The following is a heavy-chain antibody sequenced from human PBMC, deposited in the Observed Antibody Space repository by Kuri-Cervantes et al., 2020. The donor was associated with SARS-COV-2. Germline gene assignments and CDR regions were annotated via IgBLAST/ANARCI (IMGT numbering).Heavy chain of an antibody. CDR2: ISSSGSTI. J-gene: IGHJ1*01. CDR3: ARAQNTYGSGSYVYFQH. D-gene: IGHD3-10*01. CDR1: GFTFSDYY. Sequence: GGSLRLSCTASGFTFSDYYMSWIRQAPGKGLEWVSYISSSGSTIYYADSVKGRLTISRDNAKNSLYLQMNSLRAEDTAVYYCARAQNTYGSGSYVYFQHWGQGTLVTVSS. V-gene: IGHV3-11*04.